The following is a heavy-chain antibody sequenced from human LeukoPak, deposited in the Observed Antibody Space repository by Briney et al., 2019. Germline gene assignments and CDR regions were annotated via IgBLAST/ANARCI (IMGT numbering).Heavy chain of an antibody. CDR1: GFTVSNYT. CDR3: ARVPYRGYEYRGVDW. CDR2: IVGGAGGT. J-gene: IGHJ4*02. D-gene: IGHD5-12*01. V-gene: IGHV3-21*06. Sequence: GGSLRLSCAASGFTVSNYTINWVRQPPGKGLEWVSGIVGGAGGTYYADSVKGRFTISRDNSKNSMYLQMNSLRAEDTAVYYCARVPYRGYEYRGVDWWGQGTLVTVSS.